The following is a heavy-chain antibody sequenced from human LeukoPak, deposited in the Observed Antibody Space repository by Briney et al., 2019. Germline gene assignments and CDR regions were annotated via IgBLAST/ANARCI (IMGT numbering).Heavy chain of an antibody. CDR2: IYTSGST. D-gene: IGHD2-15*01. J-gene: IGHJ4*02. CDR3: ARDLVAFDY. V-gene: IGHV4-4*07. Sequence: PSETLSLTCTVSGGSFSDYYWSWIRQPAGKGLEWIGRIYTSGSTNYNPSLKSRVTMSLDMSKNQFSLKLNSVTAADTAVYYCARDLVAFDYWGQGALVIVSS. CDR1: GGSFSDYY.